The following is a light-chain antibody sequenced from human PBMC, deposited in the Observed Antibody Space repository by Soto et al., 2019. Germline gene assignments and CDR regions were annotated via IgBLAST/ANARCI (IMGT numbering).Light chain of an antibody. CDR1: QSVSSY. J-gene: IGKJ1*01. Sequence: EIVSTQSPATLSLSLGESATLSCRASQSVSSYLAWYRQKPGQGHRLIIYDASNRATGVSARFSGSGYGTDFTLTISSLEPDDFAVYYGHQRSSWPRGTFGQGTKVDIK. V-gene: IGKV3-11*01. CDR2: DAS. CDR3: HQRSSWPRGT.